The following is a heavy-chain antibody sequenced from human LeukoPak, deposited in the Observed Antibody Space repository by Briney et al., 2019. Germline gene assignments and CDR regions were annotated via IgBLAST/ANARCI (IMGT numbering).Heavy chain of an antibody. CDR1: GYTFTSYD. Sequence: PVASVKVSCKASGYTFTSYDINWVRQAPGQGLEWMGWMNPNSGNTVYAQKFQGRVTMTRNTSISTAYMELSSLRSEDTAVYYCARDHTLDAFDIWGQGTMVTVSS. V-gene: IGHV1-8*01. CDR3: ARDHTLDAFDI. D-gene: IGHD2-2*02. J-gene: IGHJ3*02. CDR2: MNPNSGNT.